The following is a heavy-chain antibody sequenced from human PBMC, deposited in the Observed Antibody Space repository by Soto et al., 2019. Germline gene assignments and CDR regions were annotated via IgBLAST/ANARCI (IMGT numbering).Heavy chain of an antibody. Sequence: GGSLRLSCAASGFTFNNYNMNWVRQAPGKGLEWVSSISSSSSYIYYADSVKGRFTISRDNAKNSLYLQMDSLTVEDTAVYYCASSRYGSASYFDYWGPGTLVTVSS. CDR2: ISSSSSYI. D-gene: IGHD3-10*01. V-gene: IGHV3-21*01. CDR3: ASSRYGSASYFDY. CDR1: GFTFNNYN. J-gene: IGHJ4*02.